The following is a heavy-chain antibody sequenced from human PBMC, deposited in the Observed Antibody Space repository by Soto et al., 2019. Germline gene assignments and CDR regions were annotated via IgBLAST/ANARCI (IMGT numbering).Heavy chain of an antibody. CDR2: IYYSGST. Sequence: PSETLSLTCTVSGGSISSSSYYWGWIRQPPGKGLEWTGSIYYSGSTYYNPSLKSRVTISVDTSKNQFSLKLSSVTAADTAVYYCASLQPLYCSSTSCYDYWGQGTLVTVSS. V-gene: IGHV4-39*01. D-gene: IGHD2-2*01. J-gene: IGHJ4*02. CDR3: ASLQPLYCSSTSCYDY. CDR1: GGSISSSSYY.